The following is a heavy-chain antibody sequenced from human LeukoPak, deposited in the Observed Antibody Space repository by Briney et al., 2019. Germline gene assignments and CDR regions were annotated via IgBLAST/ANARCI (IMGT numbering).Heavy chain of an antibody. D-gene: IGHD4-17*01. J-gene: IGHJ4*02. V-gene: IGHV3-23*01. CDR3: AKDITVTPYYFDY. CDR1: GFFFSNYW. Sequence: GGSLRLSCAASGFFFSNYWMSWVRQAQGKGLEWVSAISGSGGSTYYADSVKGRFTISRDNSKNTLYLQMNSLRAEDTAVYYCAKDITVTPYYFDYWGQGTLVTVSS. CDR2: ISGSGGST.